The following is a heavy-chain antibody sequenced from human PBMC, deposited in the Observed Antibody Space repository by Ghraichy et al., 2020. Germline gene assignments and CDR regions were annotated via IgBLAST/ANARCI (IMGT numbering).Heavy chain of an antibody. Sequence: SETLSLTCAVSGGSISSSNWWTWVRQPPGKGLEWIGEIYHSGSTTYNPSLRSRVTILVDRSKNQFSLTLTSVTAADTAVYYCARDVPRVGSSVTTHDAYDIWGQGTMVTVSS. D-gene: IGHD4-17*01. CDR2: IYHSGST. J-gene: IGHJ3*02. V-gene: IGHV4-4*02. CDR1: GGSISSSNW. CDR3: ARDVPRVGSSVTTHDAYDI.